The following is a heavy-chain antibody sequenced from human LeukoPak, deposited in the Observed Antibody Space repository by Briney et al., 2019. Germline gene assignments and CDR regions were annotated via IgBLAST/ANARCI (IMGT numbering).Heavy chain of an antibody. J-gene: IGHJ4*02. V-gene: IGHV3-23*01. CDR2: ISGGGRLT. D-gene: IGHD1-26*01. CDR1: GFSFSSFA. CDR3: AKRITATTGFYFDS. Sequence: GGSLRLSCVGSGFSFSSFAMSWVRQGPGGGLELVSTISGGGRLTYYADSVKGRFTISRDDSKNMQFLEMSSLRPEDTAVYFCAKRITATTGFYFDSWGQGALVTVSA.